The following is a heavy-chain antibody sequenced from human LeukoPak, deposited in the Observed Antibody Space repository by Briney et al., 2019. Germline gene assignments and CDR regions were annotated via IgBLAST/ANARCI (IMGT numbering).Heavy chain of an antibody. J-gene: IGHJ4*02. V-gene: IGHV1-8*01. CDR2: MNPNSGNT. CDR1: GYTFTSYD. Sequence: GASVKVSCKASGYTFTSYDINWVRQATGQGLERMGWMNPNSGNTGYAQKFQGRVTMTRDTSANTVYMEVTSLRSEDTAVYYCARFSHYGDDYWGQGTLVIVSS. D-gene: IGHD4-17*01. CDR3: ARFSHYGDDY.